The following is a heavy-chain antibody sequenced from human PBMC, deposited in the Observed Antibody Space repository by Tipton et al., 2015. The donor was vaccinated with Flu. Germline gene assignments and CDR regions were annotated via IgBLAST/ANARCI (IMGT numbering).Heavy chain of an antibody. D-gene: IGHD5-18*01. CDR1: GYTFTSYG. Sequence: QLVQSGAEVKKPGASVKVSCKASGYTFTSYGISWVRQAPGQGLEWMGWISAYNGNTNYAQKLQGRVIMTTDTSTSTAYMELRSLRSDDTAVYYCARLDTAMVEDWYFDLWGRGTLVTVSS. CDR3: ARLDTAMVEDWYFDL. CDR2: ISAYNGNT. J-gene: IGHJ2*01. V-gene: IGHV1-18*04.